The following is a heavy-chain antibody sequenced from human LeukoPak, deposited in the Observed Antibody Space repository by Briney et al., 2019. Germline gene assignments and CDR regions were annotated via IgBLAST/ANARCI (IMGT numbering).Heavy chain of an antibody. J-gene: IGHJ4*02. CDR3: ARDRYYDFWSGLLYYFDY. V-gene: IGHV1-2*02. CDR1: GYTFTGYY. CDR2: INPNSGGT. Sequence: VASVKVSCKASGYTFTGYYMHWVRQAPGQGLEWMGWINPNSGGTNYAQKFQGRVTMTRDTSISTAYMELSRLRSDDTAVYYCARDRYYDFWSGLLYYFDYWGQGTLVTVSS. D-gene: IGHD3-3*01.